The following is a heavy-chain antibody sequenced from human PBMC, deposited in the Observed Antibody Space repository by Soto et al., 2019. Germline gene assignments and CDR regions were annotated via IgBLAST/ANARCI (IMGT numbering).Heavy chain of an antibody. CDR2: IRPNGGST. Sequence: ASGKVSCNASGYTFTAYYIHWVRQAAGQEFGWMGWIRPNGGSTDFAREFQGRLTMTWDTSISTAYMDLSSLRSDDTAVYYCARGSVASAAEPTGMDVWGQGTTVTVSS. V-gene: IGHV1-2*02. J-gene: IGHJ6*02. CDR3: ARGSVASAAEPTGMDV. D-gene: IGHD6-13*01. CDR1: GYTFTAYY.